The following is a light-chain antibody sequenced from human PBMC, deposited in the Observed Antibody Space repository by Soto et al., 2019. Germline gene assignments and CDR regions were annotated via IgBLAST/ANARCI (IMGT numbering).Light chain of an antibody. V-gene: IGKV3-15*01. J-gene: IGKJ1*01. Sequence: EIVITQSPVTLSVSPGERATLSCRASQRVSSNVAWYQQKPGQAPRLLIYGASTRATGIPARFSGSGSETEFTLTISSLQSEDFATYYCQHYNSYSEAFGQGTKVDIK. CDR3: QHYNSYSEA. CDR1: QRVSSN. CDR2: GAS.